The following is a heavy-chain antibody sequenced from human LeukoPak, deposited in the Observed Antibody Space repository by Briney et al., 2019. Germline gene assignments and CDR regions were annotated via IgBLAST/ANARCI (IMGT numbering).Heavy chain of an antibody. J-gene: IGHJ5*02. V-gene: IGHV4-34*01. CDR2: INHSGST. CDR3: ARGVRSIGPRRMGVVPAAMPVRNRCNWFDP. CDR1: GGSFSGYY. Sequence: SETLSLTCAVYGGSFSGYYWSWIRQPPGKGLEWIGEINHSGSTNYNPSLKSRVTISVDTSKNQFSLKLSSVTAADTAVYYCARGVRSIGPRRMGVVPAAMPVRNRCNWFDPWGQGTLVTVSS. D-gene: IGHD2-2*01.